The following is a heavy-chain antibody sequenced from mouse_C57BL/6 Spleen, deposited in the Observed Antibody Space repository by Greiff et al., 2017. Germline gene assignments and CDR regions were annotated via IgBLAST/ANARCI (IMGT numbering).Heavy chain of an antibody. D-gene: IGHD2-5*01. J-gene: IGHJ2*01. CDR3: VRHGSNPFDF. CDR2: IRSKSNNYAT. V-gene: IGHV10-1*01. CDR1: GFSFNTYA. Sequence: EVQRVESGGGLVQPKGSLKLSCAASGFSFNTYAMNWVRQAPGKGLEWVARIRSKSNNYATYYADSVKDRFTISRDDSESMLYLQMNNLKTEDTAMYYCVRHGSNPFDFWGQGTTLTVSS.